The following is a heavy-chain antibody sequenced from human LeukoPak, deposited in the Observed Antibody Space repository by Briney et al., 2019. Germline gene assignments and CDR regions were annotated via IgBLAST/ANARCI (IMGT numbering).Heavy chain of an antibody. D-gene: IGHD2-15*01. Sequence: PGRSLRLSCAASGFTFSSYGMHWVRQAPGKGLEWVAVIWYDGSNKYYADSVKGRLTISRDNSKNTLHLQMNSLRAEDTVVYYCAKGGDIVVVVAATRFDYWGQGTLVTVSS. J-gene: IGHJ4*02. CDR3: AKGGDIVVVVAATRFDY. CDR2: IWYDGSNK. CDR1: GFTFSSYG. V-gene: IGHV3-33*06.